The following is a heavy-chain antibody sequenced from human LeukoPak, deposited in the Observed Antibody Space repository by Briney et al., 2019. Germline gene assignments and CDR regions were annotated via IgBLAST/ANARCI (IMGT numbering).Heavy chain of an antibody. CDR3: AKDLPRYSYGDYFDY. D-gene: IGHD5-18*01. Sequence: GGSLRLSCAASGFTFSSYGMHWVRQAPGKGLEWVAVISYDGSNKYYADSVKGRFTISRDNSKNTLYLQMNSLRAEDTAVYYCAKDLPRYSYGDYFDYWGQGTLVTVSS. V-gene: IGHV3-30*18. J-gene: IGHJ4*02. CDR1: GFTFSSYG. CDR2: ISYDGSNK.